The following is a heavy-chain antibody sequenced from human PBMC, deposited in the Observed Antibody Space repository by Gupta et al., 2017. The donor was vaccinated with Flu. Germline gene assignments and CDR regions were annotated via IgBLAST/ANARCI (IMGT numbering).Heavy chain of an antibody. CDR3: ARHDIFGVVIVDY. V-gene: IGHV4-39*01. CDR2: IYYSGST. CDR1: GGSISSSSYY. D-gene: IGHD3-3*01. Sequence: QLQLQESGPGLVKPSETLSLTCTVSGGSISSSSYYWGWIRQPPGKGLEWIGSIYYSGSTYYNPSLKSRVTISVDTSKNQFSLKLSSVTAADTAVYYCARHDIFGVVIVDYWGQGTLVTVSS. J-gene: IGHJ4*02.